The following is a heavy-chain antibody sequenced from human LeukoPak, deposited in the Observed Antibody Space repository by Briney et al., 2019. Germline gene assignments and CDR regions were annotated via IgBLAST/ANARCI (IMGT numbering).Heavy chain of an antibody. Sequence: ASVKVSCKASGYTFTGYYMHWVRPAPGQGLEWMGWINPNSGGTNYAQKFQGRVTMTRDTSISTAYMELSRLRSDDTAVYYCARDREMATIQHYFDYWGQGTLVTVSS. D-gene: IGHD5-24*01. J-gene: IGHJ4*02. CDR2: INPNSGGT. CDR1: GYTFTGYY. CDR3: ARDREMATIQHYFDY. V-gene: IGHV1-2*02.